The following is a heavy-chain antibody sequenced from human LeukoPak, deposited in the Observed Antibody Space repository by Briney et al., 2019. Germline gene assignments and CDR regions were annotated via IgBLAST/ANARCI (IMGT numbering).Heavy chain of an antibody. CDR2: IYYSGST. CDR1: GGSFSSYY. D-gene: IGHD3-10*01. Sequence: PSETLSLTCAVYGGSFSSYYWSWIRQPPGKGLEWIGYIYYSGSTNYTPSLKSRVTISVDTSKNQFSLKLSSVTAADTAVYYCASNNLLEGSGSYYNVFDPWGQGTLVTVSS. J-gene: IGHJ5*02. CDR3: ASNNLLEGSGSYYNVFDP. V-gene: IGHV4-59*01.